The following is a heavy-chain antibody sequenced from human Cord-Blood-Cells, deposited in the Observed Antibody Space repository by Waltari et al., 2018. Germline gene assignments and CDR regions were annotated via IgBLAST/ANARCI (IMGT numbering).Heavy chain of an antibody. D-gene: IGHD6-13*01. CDR1: GGSISSGGYS. J-gene: IGHJ4*02. CDR3: ARVVISSSWFDY. V-gene: IGHV4-30-2*01. CDR2: IYHSGST. Sequence: QLQLQESGSGLVKPSQTLSLTCAVSGGSISSGGYSWSWIRQPPGKGLEWIGYIYHSGSTYCNPSLKSRVTISVDRPKNQFSLKLSSVTAADTAVYYCARVVISSSWFDYWGQGTLVTVSS.